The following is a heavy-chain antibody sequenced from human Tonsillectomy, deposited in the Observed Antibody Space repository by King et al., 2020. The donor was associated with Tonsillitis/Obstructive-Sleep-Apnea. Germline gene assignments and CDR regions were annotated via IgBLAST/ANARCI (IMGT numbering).Heavy chain of an antibody. D-gene: IGHD6-19*01. CDR2: IYRGGST. J-gene: IGHJ4*02. CDR3: ARIPYSSGWYPIDY. V-gene: IGHV3-53*01. Sequence: VQLVESGGVLLQPGGSLRLSCAASGFTVSRDSLNWVRQAPGTGLAWVSVIYRGGSTYSADSVKGRFTISRDNSKNTLSLQMNSLRAEDTAVYYCARIPYSSGWYPIDYWGQGTLVTVSS. CDR1: GFTVSRDS.